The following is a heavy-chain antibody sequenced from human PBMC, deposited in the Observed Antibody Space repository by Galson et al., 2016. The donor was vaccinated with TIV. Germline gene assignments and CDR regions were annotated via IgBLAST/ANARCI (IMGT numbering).Heavy chain of an antibody. Sequence: GIIGPSGTRTTFAQNFQGRLTMTRDTSTSTVYMDLSSLKSEDTAVYYCAGGGTDYGGSGYLDYWGQGTLLTVSS. CDR2: IGPSGTRT. D-gene: IGHD4-23*01. V-gene: IGHV1-46*01. J-gene: IGHJ4*02. CDR3: AGGGTDYGGSGYLDY.